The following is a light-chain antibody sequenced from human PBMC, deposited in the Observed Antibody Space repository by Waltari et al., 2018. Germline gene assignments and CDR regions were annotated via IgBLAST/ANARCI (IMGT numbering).Light chain of an antibody. CDR1: SSNIGAGYD. Sequence: QSVLTQPPSVSGAPGQRVTISCTGSSSNIGAGYDVHWYQQLPGTAPKLLIFVNSNRPSGVPDRVSGSKSGTSASLAMTGLQAEDEADYYCQSYDSSLSGSVVFGGGTKLTVL. V-gene: IGLV1-40*01. CDR2: VNS. CDR3: QSYDSSLSGSVV. J-gene: IGLJ2*01.